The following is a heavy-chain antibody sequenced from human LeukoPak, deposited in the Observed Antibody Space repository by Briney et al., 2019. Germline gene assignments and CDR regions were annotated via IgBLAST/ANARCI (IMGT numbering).Heavy chain of an antibody. D-gene: IGHD5-18*01. Sequence: SETLSLICSVSGGSLSGHYWSWFRQPPGEGLQWIGYIYYSGSTNYNPSLKSRVTISVDTSKNQFSLKLSSVTAADTAVYYCCGREVAYSWGSFDIWGQGTMVTVSS. V-gene: IGHV4-59*11. CDR3: CGREVAYSWGSFDI. J-gene: IGHJ3*02. CDR2: IYYSGST. CDR1: GGSLSGHY.